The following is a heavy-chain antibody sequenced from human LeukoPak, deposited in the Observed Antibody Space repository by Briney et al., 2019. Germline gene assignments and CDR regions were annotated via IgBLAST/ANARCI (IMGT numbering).Heavy chain of an antibody. V-gene: IGHV3-49*03. Sequence: GGSLRPSCTASGFTFGDYAMSWFRQAPGKGLEWVGFIRSKAYGGTTEYAASVKGRFTISRDDSKSIAYLQMNSLKTEDTAVYYCTRSGGQLLWFGELLTFYYWGQGTLVTVSS. CDR1: GFTFGDYA. D-gene: IGHD3-10*01. CDR2: IRSKAYGGTT. J-gene: IGHJ4*02. CDR3: TRSGGQLLWFGELLTFYY.